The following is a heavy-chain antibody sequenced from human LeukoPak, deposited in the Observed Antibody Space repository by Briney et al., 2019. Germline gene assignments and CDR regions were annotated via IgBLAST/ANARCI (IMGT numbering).Heavy chain of an antibody. J-gene: IGHJ4*02. CDR1: GYTFTSYY. D-gene: IGHD3-22*01. V-gene: IGHV7-4-1*02. Sequence: ASVKVSCKASGYTFTSYYMHWVRQAPGQGLEWMGWINTNTGNPTYAQGFTGRFVFSLGTSDSTTYLQIISLKAEDTAVYYCARGDSSGLTLDYWGQGTLVTVSS. CDR2: INTNTGNP. CDR3: ARGDSSGLTLDY.